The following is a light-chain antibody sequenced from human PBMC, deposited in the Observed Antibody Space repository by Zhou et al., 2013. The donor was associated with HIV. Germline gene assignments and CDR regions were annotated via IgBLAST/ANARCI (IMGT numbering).Light chain of an antibody. CDR2: LGS. J-gene: IGKJ4*01. CDR3: MQALETFT. CDR1: QSLLYRDGHNY. Sequence: DIVMTQSPLSLPVTPGEPASISCRSSQSLLYRDGHNYLDWYLQKPGQSPQLLIYLGSNRASGVPDRFSGSGSGTEFTLKISRVEAEDVGFISCMQALETFTFGGGTKVEIK. V-gene: IGKV2-28*01.